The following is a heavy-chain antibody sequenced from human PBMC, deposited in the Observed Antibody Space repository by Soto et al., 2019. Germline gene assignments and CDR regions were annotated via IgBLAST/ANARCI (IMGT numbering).Heavy chain of an antibody. CDR2: INPNSGGT. D-gene: IGHD1-26*01. Sequence: ASVKVSCKASGYTFTGYYMHWVRQAPGQGLEWMGWINPNSGGTNYAQKFQGRVTMTRDTSFSTAYMELSRLRSDDPAVYYCARAGYSGSISGAFDIWGQGTMVTVSS. CDR3: ARAGYSGSISGAFDI. V-gene: IGHV1-2*02. J-gene: IGHJ3*02. CDR1: GYTFTGYY.